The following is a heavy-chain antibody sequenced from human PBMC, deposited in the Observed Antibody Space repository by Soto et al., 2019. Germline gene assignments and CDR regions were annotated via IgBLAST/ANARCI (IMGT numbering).Heavy chain of an antibody. CDR1: GGSISSYF. D-gene: IGHD1-26*01. J-gene: IGHJ4*01. Sequence: PSETLSLTCTIYGGSISSYFWSWIRQPPGKGLEWIGYIHYSGTTVYSPSLKSRVTMSIDTSENQFTLNLTSVTAADTAVYYCARDTGSYYLDSWGQGSLVTGSS. CDR3: ARDTGSYYLDS. V-gene: IGHV4-59*01. CDR2: IHYSGTT.